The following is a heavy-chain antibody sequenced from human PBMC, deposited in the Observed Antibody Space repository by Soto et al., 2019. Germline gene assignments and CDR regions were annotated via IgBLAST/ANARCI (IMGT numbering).Heavy chain of an antibody. CDR1: GGSIDNYEYY. CDR3: ARDRSNSPDYFDY. V-gene: IGHV4-30-4*08. CDR2: IYYSGRT. Sequence: LFLTCTVSGGSIDNYEYYWTWIRQPPGKGLEWVGYIYYSGRTNYNPSLNSRLTISLDTSKNQFSLRLTSVSAADTAMYYCARDRSNSPDYFDYWGQGTLATVSS. D-gene: IGHD6-6*01. J-gene: IGHJ4*02.